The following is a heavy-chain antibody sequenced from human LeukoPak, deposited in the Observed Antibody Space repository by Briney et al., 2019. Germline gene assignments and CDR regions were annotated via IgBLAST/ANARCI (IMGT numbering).Heavy chain of an antibody. D-gene: IGHD6-13*01. CDR3: ARASSIAAVGSSFVYWFDP. J-gene: IGHJ5*02. CDR2: IIPIFGTA. V-gene: IGHV1-69*13. CDR1: GYTFTSYG. Sequence: SVKVSCKASGYTFTSYGISWVRQAPGQGLEWMGGIIPIFGTANYAQKFQGRVTITADESTSTAYMELSSLRSEDTAVYYCARASSIAAVGSSFVYWFDPWGQGTLVTVSS.